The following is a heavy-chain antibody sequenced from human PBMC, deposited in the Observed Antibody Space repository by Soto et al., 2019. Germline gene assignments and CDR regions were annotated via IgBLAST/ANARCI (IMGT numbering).Heavy chain of an antibody. CDR3: ASSSIRSYYYYGMDV. Sequence: ASVKVSCKASGYTFTSYAMHWVRQAPGQRLEWMGWINAGNGNTKYSQKFQGRVTITRDTSASTAYMELSSLRSEDTAVYYCASSSIRSYYYYGMDVCGQGTTVTVSS. J-gene: IGHJ6*02. CDR2: INAGNGNT. V-gene: IGHV1-3*01. CDR1: GYTFTSYA. D-gene: IGHD2-2*01.